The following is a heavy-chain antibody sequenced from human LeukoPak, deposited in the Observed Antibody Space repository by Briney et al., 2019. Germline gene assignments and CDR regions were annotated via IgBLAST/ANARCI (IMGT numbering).Heavy chain of an antibody. CDR2: INPNSGGT. Sequence: ASVKVSCKASGYTFTGYYMHWVRQAPGQGLEWMGRINPNSGGTNYAQKFQGRVTMTRDTSISTAYMELSRPRSDDTAVYYCARVGACSSTSCYYWGEDWGQGTLVTVSS. J-gene: IGHJ4*02. D-gene: IGHD2-2*01. CDR3: ARVGACSSTSCYYWGED. CDR1: GYTFTGYY. V-gene: IGHV1-2*06.